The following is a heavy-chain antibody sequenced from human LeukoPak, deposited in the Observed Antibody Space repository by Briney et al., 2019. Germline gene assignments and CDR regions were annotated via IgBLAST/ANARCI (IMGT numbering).Heavy chain of an antibody. D-gene: IGHD2-15*01. Sequence: ASVKVSCKASGYTFTRYYMHWVRQAPGQGLEWMGIINPSGGGTRYAQKFQGRVTMTRDTSTSTAYMEMRSLRSEDTAVYYCARAFIGEGDCSGGSCVDDAFDIWGQGTMVTVSS. V-gene: IGHV1-46*01. CDR2: INPSGGGT. J-gene: IGHJ3*02. CDR3: ARAFIGEGDCSGGSCVDDAFDI. CDR1: GYTFTRYY.